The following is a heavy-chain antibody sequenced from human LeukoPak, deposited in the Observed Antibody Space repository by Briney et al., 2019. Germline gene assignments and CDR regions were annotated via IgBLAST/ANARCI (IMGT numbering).Heavy chain of an antibody. CDR1: GFVFSNSW. V-gene: IGHV3-7*01. Sequence: PGGSLRLSCTASGFVFSNSWMSWVRQAPGKGLEWVAKMKQDGREKYYVDSVKGRFTVSRDNAKNSLYLQMNSLRTEDTAVYYCAAGGGSGRYGFPFDCWGQGTLVTVSS. CDR3: AAGGGSGRYGFPFDC. CDR2: MKQDGREK. D-gene: IGHD6-19*01. J-gene: IGHJ4*02.